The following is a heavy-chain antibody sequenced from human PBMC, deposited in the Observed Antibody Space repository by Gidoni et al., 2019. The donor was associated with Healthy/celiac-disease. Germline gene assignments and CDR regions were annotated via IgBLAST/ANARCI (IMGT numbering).Heavy chain of an antibody. Sequence: EVQLVESGGGMVQPGGSRRLTCAASGCTVGSNYMSWVHQAPGKGLEWASVIYSGGSTYYADSVKGRFTISRDNSKNTLYLQMNSLRAEDTAVYYCARGTGVGFGELLWNYWGQGTLATVSS. CDR2: IYSGGST. D-gene: IGHD3-10*01. J-gene: IGHJ4*02. V-gene: IGHV3-66*01. CDR1: GCTVGSNY. CDR3: ARGTGVGFGELLWNY.